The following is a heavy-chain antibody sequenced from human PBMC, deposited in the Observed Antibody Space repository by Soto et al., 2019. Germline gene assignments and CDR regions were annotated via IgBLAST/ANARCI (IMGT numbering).Heavy chain of an antibody. Sequence: SETLSLTCTVSGGSISSSSYYWGWIRQPPGKGLEWIGSIYYSGSTYNNPSLKSQVTISVDTSKNQYSMKMSSVTAADTAVYYCARLKVLEWFLDAWGQGTTVTVSS. D-gene: IGHD3-3*01. J-gene: IGHJ6*02. CDR3: ARLKVLEWFLDA. V-gene: IGHV4-39*01. CDR2: IYYSGST. CDR1: GGSISSSSYY.